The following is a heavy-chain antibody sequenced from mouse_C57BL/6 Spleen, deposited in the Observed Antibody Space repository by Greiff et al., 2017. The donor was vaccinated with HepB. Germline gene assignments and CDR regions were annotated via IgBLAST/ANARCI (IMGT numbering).Heavy chain of an antibody. CDR1: GFTFSSYA. CDR2: ISDGGSYT. D-gene: IGHD2-4*01. Sequence: EVKLMESRGGLVKPGGSLKLSCAASGFTFSSYAMSWVRQTPEKRLEWVATISDGGSYTYYPDNVKGRFTISRDNAKNNLYLQMSHLKSEDTAMYYCARDGEDYAWFAYWGQGTLVTVSA. V-gene: IGHV5-4*01. J-gene: IGHJ3*01. CDR3: ARDGEDYAWFAY.